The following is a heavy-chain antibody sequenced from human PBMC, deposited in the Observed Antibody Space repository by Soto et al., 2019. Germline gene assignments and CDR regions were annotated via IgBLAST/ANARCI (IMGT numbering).Heavy chain of an antibody. D-gene: IGHD3-3*01. CDR3: ATFRGFWSGYYTGSFDY. CDR2: ISNDGNNK. V-gene: IGHV3-30-3*01. J-gene: IGHJ4*02. CDR1: GFTLSSSA. Sequence: GGSLRLSCAASGFTLSSSALHWVRQAPGKGLEWVAVISNDGNNKNYADSVKGRFTISRDNSKNTLYLQMNSLRAEDTAVYYCATFRGFWSGYYTGSFDYWGQGTLVTVSS.